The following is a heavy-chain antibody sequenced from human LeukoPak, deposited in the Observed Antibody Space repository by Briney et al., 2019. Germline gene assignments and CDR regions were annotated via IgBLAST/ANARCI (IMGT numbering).Heavy chain of an antibody. V-gene: IGHV4-30-4*08. CDR3: ARVRAYYDFWSCQSEQDY. CDR1: GGSISSGDYY. Sequence: SETLSLTCTVSGGSISSGDYYWGWIRQTPGKGLEGIGYIYYSGSIYYNPSLKTRFTISVDTSKNQFSMKLSSVTAADTAVYYCARVRAYYDFWSCQSEQDYWGQGTLVTVSS. J-gene: IGHJ4*02. CDR2: IYYSGSI. D-gene: IGHD3-3*01.